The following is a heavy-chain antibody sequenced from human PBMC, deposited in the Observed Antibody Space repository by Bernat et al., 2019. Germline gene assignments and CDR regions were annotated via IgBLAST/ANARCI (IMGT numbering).Heavy chain of an antibody. Sequence: EVQLVESGGGLVQPGGSLKLSCAASGFTFSGSAMHWVRQASGKGLEWVGRIRSKANSYATAYAASVKGRFTISRDDSKNTAYLQMNSLKTEDTAVYYCARGGGRAAAGTYGYYYGMDVWGQGTTVTVSS. D-gene: IGHD6-13*01. CDR1: GFTFSGSA. CDR3: ARGGGRAAAGTYGYYYGMDV. V-gene: IGHV3-73*02. J-gene: IGHJ6*02. CDR2: IRSKANSYAT.